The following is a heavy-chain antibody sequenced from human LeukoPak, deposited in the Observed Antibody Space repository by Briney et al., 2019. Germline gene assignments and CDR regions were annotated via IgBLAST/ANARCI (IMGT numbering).Heavy chain of an antibody. Sequence: GASVKVSCKASGGTFSSYAISWVRQAPGQGLEWMGRIIPIFGTANYAQKFQGRVTITTDESTSTAYMELGSLRSEDTAVYYCAISIAVAWYVNWFDPWGQGTLVTVSS. V-gene: IGHV1-69*05. CDR1: GGTFSSYA. D-gene: IGHD6-19*01. CDR3: AISIAVAWYVNWFDP. J-gene: IGHJ5*02. CDR2: IIPIFGTA.